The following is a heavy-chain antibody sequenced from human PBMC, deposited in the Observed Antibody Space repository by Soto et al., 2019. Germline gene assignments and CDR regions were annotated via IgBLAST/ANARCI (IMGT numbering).Heavy chain of an antibody. CDR1: GFSLSTSGVG. D-gene: IGHD3-22*01. CDR2: IYWDDDK. J-gene: IGHJ4*01. CDR3: AQRLQGGYYYNGGTFNY. V-gene: IGHV2-5*02. Sequence: SGPTLVNPTQTLTLTCTFSGFSLSTSGVGVGWIRQPPGKALECLALIYWDDDKRYSPSLKSRLTITMDTSKNQVVLTMTNMDPVDTGTYYCAQRLQGGYYYNGGTFNYWGQGALVTVSS.